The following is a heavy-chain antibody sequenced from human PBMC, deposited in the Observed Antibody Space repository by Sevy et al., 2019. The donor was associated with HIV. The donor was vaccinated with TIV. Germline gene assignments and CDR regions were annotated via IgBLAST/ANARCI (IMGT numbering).Heavy chain of an antibody. CDR3: ARRGSGSYNYYYGMDV. CDR1: GYSFTSYW. J-gene: IGHJ6*02. CDR2: IDPSDSYT. V-gene: IGHV5-10-1*01. D-gene: IGHD3-10*01. Sequence: GESLKISCKGSGYSFTSYWISWVRQMPGKGLEWMGRIDPSDSYTNYSRSFQGHVTISADKSISTAYLQWSSLKASDTAMYYCARRGSGSYNYYYGMDVWGQGTTVTVSS.